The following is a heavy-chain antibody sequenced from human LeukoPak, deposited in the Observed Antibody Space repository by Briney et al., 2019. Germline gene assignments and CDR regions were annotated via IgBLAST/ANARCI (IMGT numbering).Heavy chain of an antibody. Sequence: SETLPLTCTVSGGSISSYYWSWIRQPPGKGLEWIGYIYYSGSTNYNPSLKSRVTISVDTSKNQFSLKLSSVTAADTAVYYCARYHEYYYDSSGSPESGHAYNWFDPWGQGTLVTVSS. V-gene: IGHV4-59*01. CDR1: GGSISSYY. CDR2: IYYSGST. CDR3: ARYHEYYYDSSGSPESGHAYNWFDP. J-gene: IGHJ5*02. D-gene: IGHD3-22*01.